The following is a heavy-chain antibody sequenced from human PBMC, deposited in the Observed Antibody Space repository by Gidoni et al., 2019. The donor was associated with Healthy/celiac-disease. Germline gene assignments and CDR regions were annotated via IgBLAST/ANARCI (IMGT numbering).Heavy chain of an antibody. Sequence: QLQLQESGPGLVKPSETLSLTCTVSGGSISSSSYYWGWIRQPPGKGLEWIGSIYYSGSTHYNPSLKSRVTISVDTSKNQFSLKLSSVTAADTAVYYCARQGGYGDSQAPLWGQGTLVTVSS. CDR1: GGSISSSSYY. D-gene: IGHD4-17*01. CDR2: IYYSGST. CDR3: ARQGGYGDSQAPL. V-gene: IGHV4-39*01. J-gene: IGHJ4*02.